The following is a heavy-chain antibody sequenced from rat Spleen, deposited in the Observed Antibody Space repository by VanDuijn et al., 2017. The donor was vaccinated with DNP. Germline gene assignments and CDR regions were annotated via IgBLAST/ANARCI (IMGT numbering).Heavy chain of an antibody. CDR2: IIYDGSRT. CDR3: TTFEGTNA. Sequence: EVQLVESGGGLVQPGRSLKLSCAASGFSFSDYNLAWVRQAPKKGLEWVAVIIYDGSRTYYRDSVKGRFTISRDNAKNILYLQMDSLRSEDTATYYCTTFEGTNAWGQGTSVTVSS. CDR1: GFSFSDYN. J-gene: IGHJ4*01. D-gene: IGHD1-11*01. V-gene: IGHV5S10*01.